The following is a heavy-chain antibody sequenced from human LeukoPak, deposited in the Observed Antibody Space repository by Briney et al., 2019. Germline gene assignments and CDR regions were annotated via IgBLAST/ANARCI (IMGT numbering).Heavy chain of an antibody. CDR3: ARDSGSWYVGY. Sequence: GGSLRLSCAASGFTFSNYWMTWVRQAPGKGLEWVANIKHDGSEDYYLDSVKGRFTISRDNAKNTLYLQMNSLRVEDTAVYYCARDSGSWYVGYWGQGTLVTVSS. CDR2: IKHDGSED. CDR1: GFTFSNYW. V-gene: IGHV3-7*01. D-gene: IGHD6-13*01. J-gene: IGHJ4*02.